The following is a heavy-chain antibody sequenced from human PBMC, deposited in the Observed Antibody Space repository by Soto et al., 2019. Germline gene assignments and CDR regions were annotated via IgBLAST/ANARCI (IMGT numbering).Heavy chain of an antibody. CDR1: GYTFTGYY. J-gene: IGHJ4*02. Sequence: ASVKVSCKASGYTFTGYYMHWVRQAPGQGLEWMGWINPNSGGTNYAQKFQGRVTMTRDTSISTAYMELSRLRSDDTAVYYCARHLLGIAADAVDYWGQGTRVTVSS. V-gene: IGHV1-2*02. CDR3: ARHLLGIAADAVDY. D-gene: IGHD6-13*01. CDR2: INPNSGGT.